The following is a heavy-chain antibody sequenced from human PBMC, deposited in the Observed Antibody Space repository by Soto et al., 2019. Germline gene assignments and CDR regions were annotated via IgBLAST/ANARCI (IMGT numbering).Heavy chain of an antibody. J-gene: IGHJ4*02. CDR3: ARVLSDYYDSSGYYPFDY. V-gene: IGHV1-69*13. CDR1: GGTFSSYA. Sequence: RASVKVSCKASGGTFSSYAISWVRQAPGQGLEWMGGIIPIFGTANYAQKFQGRVTITADESTSTAYMELSSLRSEDTAVYYCARVLSDYYDSSGYYPFDYWGQGTLVTVSS. D-gene: IGHD3-22*01. CDR2: IIPIFGTA.